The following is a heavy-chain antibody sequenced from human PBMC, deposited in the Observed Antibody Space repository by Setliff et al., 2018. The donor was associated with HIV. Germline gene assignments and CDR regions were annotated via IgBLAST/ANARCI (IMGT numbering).Heavy chain of an antibody. CDR2: ISETAFFT. D-gene: IGHD2-2*02. CDR1: GMTFSNYW. J-gene: IGHJ4*03. Sequence: PGGSLRLSCAASGMTFSNYWMHWIRQAPGKGPEWVAAISETAFFTHYLDSVRGRFTISRDNSKNTLYLEVNSVRPEDTAIYYCARTIPAPDPDPERHPFDSWGQGTLGTVSS. CDR3: ARTIPAPDPDPERHPFDS. V-gene: IGHV3-30-3*01.